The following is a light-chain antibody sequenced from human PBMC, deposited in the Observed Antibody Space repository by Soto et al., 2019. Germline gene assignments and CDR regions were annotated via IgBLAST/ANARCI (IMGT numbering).Light chain of an antibody. V-gene: IGKV1-5*03. CDR3: QQYNSYAFT. Sequence: DIQMTQSPSNLSASVGDRVVITCRASQSISNWLAWYQKRPGKSPKLLIYKASSLESGVPSRFSGSGSGTEFTLTISSLQPDDFATYYCQQYNSYAFTFGPGTKVDIK. CDR2: KAS. CDR1: QSISNW. J-gene: IGKJ3*01.